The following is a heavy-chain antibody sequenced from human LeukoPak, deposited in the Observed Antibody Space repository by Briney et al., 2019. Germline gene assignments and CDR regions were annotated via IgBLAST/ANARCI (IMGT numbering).Heavy chain of an antibody. J-gene: IGHJ5*02. V-gene: IGHV1-24*01. D-gene: IGHD5-12*01. CDR2: FDPEEGKT. CDR1: GYRLNELS. Sequence: GASVKVSCKVSGYRLNELSIHWVRQGPGKGLEWMGGFDPEEGKTIYAQKLQGRVSMTEDTSTDTAFMELRSLRSEDTAVYYCATNTYNGYAIGSWGQGTLMTVSS. CDR3: ATNTYNGYAIGS.